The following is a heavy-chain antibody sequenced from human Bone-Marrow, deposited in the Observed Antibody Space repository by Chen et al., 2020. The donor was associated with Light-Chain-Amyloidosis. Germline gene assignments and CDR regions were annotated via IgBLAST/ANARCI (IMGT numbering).Heavy chain of an antibody. D-gene: IGHD2-15*01. CDR2: LNEDGSVV. J-gene: IGHJ4*02. CDR1: GLTFKNAW. CDR3: VRDLVGGEDY. V-gene: IGHV3-74*02. Sequence: EVQLVESGGDLVKPGGSLRLSCGVSGLTFKNAWMSWVRQAPGKGPVWVSRLNEDGSVVTYADSVQGRFTISRDNAKNTMYLQMYSLRAEDTAVYYCVRDLVGGEDYWGQGTRVTVSS.